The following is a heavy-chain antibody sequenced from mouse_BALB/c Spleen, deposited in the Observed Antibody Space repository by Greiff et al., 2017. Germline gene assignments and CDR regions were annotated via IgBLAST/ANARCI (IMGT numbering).Heavy chain of an antibody. D-gene: IGHD1-2*01. Sequence: EVQLVESGGGLVQPGGSLKLSCAASGFTFSSYTMSWVRQTPEKRLEWVAYISNGGGSTYYPDTVKGRFTISRDNAKNTLYLQMSSLKSEDTAMYYCARHTTTATPFAYWGQGTLVTVSA. J-gene: IGHJ3*01. CDR1: GFTFSSYT. CDR3: ARHTTTATPFAY. CDR2: ISNGGGST. V-gene: IGHV5-12-2*01.